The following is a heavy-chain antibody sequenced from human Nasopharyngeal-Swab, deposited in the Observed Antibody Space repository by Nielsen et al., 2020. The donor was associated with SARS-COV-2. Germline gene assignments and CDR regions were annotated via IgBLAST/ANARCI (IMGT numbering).Heavy chain of an antibody. Sequence: GGSLRLSYAASGFTFSNYEMNWVRQAPGKGLEWLSYISGTAGTISYADSVKGRFTISTDNAKNSLYLQMNSLRAEDTALYYCARTTYSYGRFDYWGQGTLVTVSS. J-gene: IGHJ4*02. CDR2: ISGTAGTI. D-gene: IGHD5-18*01. V-gene: IGHV3-48*03. CDR1: GFTFSNYE. CDR3: ARTTYSYGRFDY.